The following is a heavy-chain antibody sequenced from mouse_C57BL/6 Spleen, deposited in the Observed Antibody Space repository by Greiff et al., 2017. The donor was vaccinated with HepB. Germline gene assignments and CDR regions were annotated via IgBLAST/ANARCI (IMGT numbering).Heavy chain of an antibody. CDR3: ARSNYYSSTYAMDD. V-gene: IGHV1-26*01. J-gene: IGHJ4*01. CDR1: GYTFTDYY. CDR2: INPNNGGT. Sequence: EVQLQQSGPALVKPGASVKISCKASGYTFTDYYMNWVKQSHGKSLEWIGDINPNNGGTSYNQKFKGKATLTVDKSSSTAYMELRSLTSEDSAVYYCARSNYYSSTYAMDDRGQGTSVTVSS. D-gene: IGHD1-1*01.